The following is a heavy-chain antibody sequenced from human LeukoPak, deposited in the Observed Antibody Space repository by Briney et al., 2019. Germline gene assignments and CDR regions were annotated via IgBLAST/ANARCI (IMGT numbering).Heavy chain of an antibody. J-gene: IGHJ4*02. Sequence: GGSLRLSCAASGFTFSRYPMNWVREAPGKGLEWVSAISASGGSTYYADSVKGRFTISRDNSKNTLYLEMNSLRGEDTAEYYCAKSGQEVVVVAATDYWGQGTLVTVSS. CDR3: AKSGQEVVVVAATDY. CDR1: GFTFSRYP. D-gene: IGHD2-15*01. CDR2: ISASGGST. V-gene: IGHV3-23*01.